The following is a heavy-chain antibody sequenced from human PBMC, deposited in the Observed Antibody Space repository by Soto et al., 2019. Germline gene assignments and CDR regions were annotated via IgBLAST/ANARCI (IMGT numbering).Heavy chain of an antibody. Sequence: QVQLVESGGGVVQPGRSLRLSCAASGFTFSSYAMHWVRQAPGKGLEWVAVISYDGSNKYYADSVKGRFTISRDNSKNTLYLQMNSLRAEDTAVYYCARDLGIVVVTAKGPLDYWGQGTLVTVSS. CDR2: ISYDGSNK. CDR1: GFTFSSYA. V-gene: IGHV3-30-3*01. D-gene: IGHD2-21*02. J-gene: IGHJ4*02. CDR3: ARDLGIVVVTAKGPLDY.